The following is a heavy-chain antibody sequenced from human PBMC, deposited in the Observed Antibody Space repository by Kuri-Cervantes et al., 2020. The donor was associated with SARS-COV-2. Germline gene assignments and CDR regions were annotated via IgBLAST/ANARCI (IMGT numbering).Heavy chain of an antibody. CDR2: IWYDGSNK. D-gene: IGHD5-18*01. Sequence: GGSLRLSCAASGFTFSSYGMHWVRQAPGKGLEWVAVIWYDGSNKYYADSVKGRFTISRDNSKNTLYLQMNSLRAEDTAVYYCARGQTAMISWFDPWGQGTPVTVSS. CDR3: ARGQTAMISWFDP. J-gene: IGHJ5*02. V-gene: IGHV3-33*01. CDR1: GFTFSSYG.